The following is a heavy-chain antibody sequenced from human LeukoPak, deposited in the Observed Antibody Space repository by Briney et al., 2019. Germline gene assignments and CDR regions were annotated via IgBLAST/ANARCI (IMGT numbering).Heavy chain of an antibody. V-gene: IGHV4-39*07. J-gene: IGHJ5*02. Sequence: SETLSLTCTVSGDSISSFSHYWAWIRQPPGKALEWIGHVFHSGSTEYNPSLRSRVTISVDRSKNQFSLKLSSVTAADTAVYYCARDLERDIVVVPAAIPFGPGWFDPWGQGTLVTVSS. CDR2: VFHSGST. CDR3: ARDLERDIVVVPAAIPFGPGWFDP. CDR1: GDSISSFSHY. D-gene: IGHD2-2*02.